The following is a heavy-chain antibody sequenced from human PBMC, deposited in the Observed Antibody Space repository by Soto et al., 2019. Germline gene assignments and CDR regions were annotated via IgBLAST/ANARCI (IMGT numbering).Heavy chain of an antibody. V-gene: IGHV1-18*01. CDR2: INTYNGNT. CDR1: GYTFTRYG. D-gene: IGHD3-16*01. J-gene: IGHJ6*04. CDR3: AMVDVYVTPSPQDV. Sequence: QVQLVQSGAEVKNPGASVKVSCKASGYTFTRYGIGWARQAPGQGLEWMGWINTYNGNTNYAQNVQGRVTLTTDTSTSTAYIELRSLRSNDTAIYYCAMVDVYVTPSPQDVWGKGTTVIVSS.